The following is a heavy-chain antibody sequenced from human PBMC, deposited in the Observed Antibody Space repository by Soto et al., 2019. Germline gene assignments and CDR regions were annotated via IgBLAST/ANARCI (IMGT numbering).Heavy chain of an antibody. J-gene: IGHJ4*02. Sequence: QVQLVQSGADVKKPGASVKVSCKTSGYTFSGYFMHWLRQAPGQGLEWLGWMNPNSGGTDYAQNFPGRGSMAWDTSISTAYMELSRLRSDDTAIYYCARGYYSSSWRVFDYWGQGTLVTVSS. CDR2: MNPNSGGT. CDR3: ARGYYSSSWRVFDY. CDR1: GYTFSGYF. V-gene: IGHV1-2*02. D-gene: IGHD6-13*01.